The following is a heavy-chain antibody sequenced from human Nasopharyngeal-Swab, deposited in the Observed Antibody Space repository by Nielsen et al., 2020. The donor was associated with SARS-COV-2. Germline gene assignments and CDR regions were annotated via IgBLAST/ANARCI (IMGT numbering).Heavy chain of an antibody. D-gene: IGHD3-10*01. CDR2: ISASGGST. J-gene: IGHJ3*02. CDR3: AKDDVVRGDAFDI. CDR1: GFTFNIYA. Sequence: GGSLRLSCIAYGFTFNIYAMVWVRRTPGRGLQWVSGISASGGSTYYTDSVKGRFAVSRDNSRNTLYLQMHSLRVEDTALYYCAKDDVVRGDAFDIWGQGTMVTVSS. V-gene: IGHV3-23*01.